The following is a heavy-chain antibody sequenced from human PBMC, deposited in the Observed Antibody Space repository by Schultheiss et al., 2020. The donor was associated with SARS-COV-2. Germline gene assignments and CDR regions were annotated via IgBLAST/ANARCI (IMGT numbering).Heavy chain of an antibody. Sequence: SETLSLTCAISGGYIGSTNWWSWVRQPPGKGLEWIGEINHSGSSNYNPSLKSRVTISVDTSKNQFSLKLSSVTAADTAVYYCARNPSIAAGLDYWGQGTLVTVSS. D-gene: IGHD6-6*01. CDR1: GGYIGSTNW. CDR2: INHSGSS. CDR3: ARNPSIAAGLDY. V-gene: IGHV4-4*02. J-gene: IGHJ4*02.